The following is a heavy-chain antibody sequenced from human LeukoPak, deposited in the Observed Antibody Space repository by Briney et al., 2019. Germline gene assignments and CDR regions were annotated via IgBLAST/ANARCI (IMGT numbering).Heavy chain of an antibody. Sequence: GGSLRLSCAASGFTFDDYGMSWVRQAPGKGLGWVSGINWNGGSTGYADSVKGRFTISRDNAKNSLYLQMNSLRAEDTALYYCARSGRGSIAVAGTVDYWGQGTLVTVSS. V-gene: IGHV3-20*04. D-gene: IGHD6-19*01. CDR2: INWNGGST. CDR1: GFTFDDYG. CDR3: ARSGRGSIAVAGTVDY. J-gene: IGHJ4*02.